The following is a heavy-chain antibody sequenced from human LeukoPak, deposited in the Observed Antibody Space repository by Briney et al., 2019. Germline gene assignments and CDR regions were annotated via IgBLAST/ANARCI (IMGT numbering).Heavy chain of an antibody. D-gene: IGHD2-15*01. CDR2: ISGSGGST. CDR3: AKDPVYCSGGSCYSDPYYFDY. Sequence: EGSLRLSCAASGFTFSSYAMSWVRPAPGKGLVGGSAISGSGGSTYYADSVKGRFTISRDNSKNTLYLQMNSLRAEDTAVYYCAKDPVYCSGGSCYSDPYYFDYWGQGTLVTVSS. J-gene: IGHJ4*02. V-gene: IGHV3-23*01. CDR1: GFTFSSYA.